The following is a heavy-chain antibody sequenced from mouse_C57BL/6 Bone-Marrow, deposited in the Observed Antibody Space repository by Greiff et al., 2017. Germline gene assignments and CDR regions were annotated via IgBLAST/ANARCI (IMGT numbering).Heavy chain of an antibody. CDR3: ARGPFDY. J-gene: IGHJ2*01. CDR2: INPYNGDT. Sequence: EVKLVESGPELVKPGDSVKISCKASGYSFTGYFMNWVMQSHGKSLEWIGRINPYNGDTFYNQKFKGKATLTVDKSSSTAHMELRSLTSEDSAVYYCARGPFDYWGQGTTLTVSS. CDR1: GYSFTGYF. V-gene: IGHV1-20*01.